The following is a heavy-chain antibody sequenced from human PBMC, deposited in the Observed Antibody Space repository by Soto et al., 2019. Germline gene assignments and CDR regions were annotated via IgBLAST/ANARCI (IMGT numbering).Heavy chain of an antibody. Sequence: QVQLVESGGGVVQPGRSLRLSCAASGFTFSSYGMHWVRQAPGKGLEWVAVISDDGSNKYYTDSMKGRFTISRDNSKNTLYLQVNNLRAEEEAVYYWAKARAEGYNRPLDFDYWGQGTLVTVSS. J-gene: IGHJ4*02. V-gene: IGHV3-30*18. D-gene: IGHD5-12*01. CDR3: AKARAEGYNRPLDFDY. CDR1: GFTFSSYG. CDR2: ISDDGSNK.